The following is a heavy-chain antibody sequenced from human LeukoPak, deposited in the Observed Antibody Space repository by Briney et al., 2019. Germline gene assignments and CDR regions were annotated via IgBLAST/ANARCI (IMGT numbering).Heavy chain of an antibody. J-gene: IGHJ6*02. CDR3: ARGHYGMEV. Sequence: GGSLRPSCAASGLILSSYWMSWLRQAPGKRLEWVANIKRDGSEKYYVDSVKGRFTISRDNAENSLYLQMNSLRDEDTALYYCARGHYGMEVWGQGTTVTVSS. CDR1: GLILSSYW. CDR2: IKRDGSEK. V-gene: IGHV3-7*01.